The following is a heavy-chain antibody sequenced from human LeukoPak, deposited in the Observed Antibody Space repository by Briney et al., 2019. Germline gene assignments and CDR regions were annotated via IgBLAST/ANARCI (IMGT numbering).Heavy chain of an antibody. Sequence: GGSLRLSCVASGLTVSSNYMSWVRQAPGKGLEWVSVIYSAGNTYYADSVKGRFTISGHNSENTLYLQMNSLRVEDTAVYYCARGGTPGYSSGRIDYWGQGTLVTVSS. V-gene: IGHV3-53*04. D-gene: IGHD6-19*01. J-gene: IGHJ4*02. CDR3: ARGGTPGYSSGRIDY. CDR2: IYSAGNT. CDR1: GLTVSSNY.